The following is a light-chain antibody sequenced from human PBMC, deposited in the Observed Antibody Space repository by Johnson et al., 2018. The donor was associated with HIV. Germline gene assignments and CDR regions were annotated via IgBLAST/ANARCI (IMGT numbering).Light chain of an antibody. CDR3: GTWDSSLSAPYV. Sequence: QSVLTQPPSVSAAPGQKVSISCSGSSSYIGNNYVSSYQQLPGTAPKLLIYDNDKRPSGIPDRFSGSKSGTSATLGITGLQTGDEAVYYCGTWDSSLSAPYVFGPGTKVTVL. V-gene: IGLV1-51*01. J-gene: IGLJ1*01. CDR1: SSYIGNNY. CDR2: DND.